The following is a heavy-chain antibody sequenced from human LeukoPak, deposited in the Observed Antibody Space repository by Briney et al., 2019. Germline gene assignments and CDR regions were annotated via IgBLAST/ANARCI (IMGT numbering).Heavy chain of an antibody. D-gene: IGHD6-13*01. CDR3: ATSTGYSSTCYIDY. V-gene: IGHV1-8*03. Sequence: GASVKASCKASGYTFTSCDINWVRQATGQGLEWMGWMNPNSGNTGYAQKFQGRVTITRDTSISTAYMELSSLTSEDTAVYYCATSTGYSSTCYIDYWGQGTLVTVSS. CDR2: MNPNSGNT. J-gene: IGHJ4*02. CDR1: GYTFTSCD.